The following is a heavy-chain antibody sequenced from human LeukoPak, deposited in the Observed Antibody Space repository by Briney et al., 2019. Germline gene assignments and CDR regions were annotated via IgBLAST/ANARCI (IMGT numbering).Heavy chain of an antibody. CDR1: GYTFTTYG. D-gene: IGHD3-10*01. CDR2: ISAFSGKT. CDR3: ARLSYDGEGY. J-gene: IGHJ4*02. V-gene: IGHV1-18*01. Sequence: AAVKVSCKTSGYTFTTYGISWVRPAPGRGLEYMGWISAFSGKTNYAQKFQGRVALTMDTSTSTVEMELRSLKFDDTAVYFCARLSYDGEGYWGQGTLVTVSS.